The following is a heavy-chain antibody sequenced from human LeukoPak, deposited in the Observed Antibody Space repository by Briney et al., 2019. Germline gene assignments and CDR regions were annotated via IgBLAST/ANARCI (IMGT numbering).Heavy chain of an antibody. Sequence: SETLSLTCAVYGGSFSGYYWSWIRQPPGKGLEWIGYIYYSGTTKYNPSLESRVTISVDTSKNQFSLSLTSVTAADTAVYYCARQRHSSGRRFDYWGQGTLVTVSS. J-gene: IGHJ4*02. V-gene: IGHV4-59*01. CDR1: GGSFSGYY. D-gene: IGHD6-19*01. CDR3: ARQRHSSGRRFDY. CDR2: IYYSGTT.